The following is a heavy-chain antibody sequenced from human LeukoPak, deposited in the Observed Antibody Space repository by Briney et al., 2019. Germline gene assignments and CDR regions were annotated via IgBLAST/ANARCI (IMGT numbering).Heavy chain of an antibody. V-gene: IGHV3-30*18. CDR2: ISYDGSNK. J-gene: IGHJ6*02. Sequence: QPGRSLRLSCAASGFTFISYGMHWVRQAPGRGLEWVAVISYDGSNKYYADSVKGRFTISRDNSKNTLYLQMNTLRAEDTAVYYCAKARPAIAARVGYYYGLDVWGQGTTVTVSS. CDR3: AKARPAIAARVGYYYGLDV. D-gene: IGHD6-6*01. CDR1: GFTFISYG.